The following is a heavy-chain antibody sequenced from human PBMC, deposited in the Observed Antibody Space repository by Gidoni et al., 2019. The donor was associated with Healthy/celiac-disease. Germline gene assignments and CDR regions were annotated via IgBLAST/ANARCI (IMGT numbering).Heavy chain of an antibody. D-gene: IGHD1-1*01. CDR2: ISGSGGST. J-gene: IGHJ6*03. CDR3: AKATERNGYYMDV. Sequence: EVQLLESGGGLVQPGGSLRLSCAASGFTFSSYAMSCVRQAPGKGLEWVSAISGSGGSTYYADSVKGRFTISRDNSKNTLYLQMNSLRAEDTAVYYCAKATERNGYYMDVWGKGTTVTVSS. V-gene: IGHV3-23*01. CDR1: GFTFSSYA.